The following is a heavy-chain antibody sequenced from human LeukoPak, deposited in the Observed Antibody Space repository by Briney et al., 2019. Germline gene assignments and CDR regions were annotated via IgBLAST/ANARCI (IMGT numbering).Heavy chain of an antibody. J-gene: IGHJ2*01. D-gene: IGHD1-26*01. CDR1: GGSFSGYY. Sequence: SETLSLTCAVSGGSFSGYYWSWIRQTPGKGLEWVGEINHSGSTNYNPSLKSRVTISLDTSKNQFSLKLSSVTAADTAVYYCAKSPGRNFDLWGRGTLVTVSS. CDR2: INHSGST. V-gene: IGHV4-34*01. CDR3: AKSPGRNFDL.